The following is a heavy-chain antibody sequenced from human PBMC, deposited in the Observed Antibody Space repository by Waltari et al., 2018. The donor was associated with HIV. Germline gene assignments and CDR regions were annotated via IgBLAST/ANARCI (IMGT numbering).Heavy chain of an antibody. CDR1: GFSLNTSGVC. CDR2: IYWHGEK. J-gene: IGHJ4*02. D-gene: IGHD2-8*02. CDR3: AHSLVRGAVYFDH. Sequence: QITLRESGPAQENPTQTVTLTCSFSGFSLNTSGVCVGAIRKPPGKALEGLAVIYWHGEKRYSPSLDTRLDISKHTSDNRVTLTMTTMDPRYTCTYFCAHSLVRGAVYFDHWGQGTWSPSPQ. V-gene: IGHV2-5*01.